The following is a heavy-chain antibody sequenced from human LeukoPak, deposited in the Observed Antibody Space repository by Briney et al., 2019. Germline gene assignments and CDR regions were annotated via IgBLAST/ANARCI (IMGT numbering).Heavy chain of an antibody. CDR2: IYYSGST. J-gene: IGHJ5*02. CDR3: ARGIAAAGPRGGWFDP. D-gene: IGHD6-13*01. Sequence: SETLSLTCTVSGGSISSYYWSWIRQPPGKGLEWIGYIYYSGSTNYNPSLKSRVTISVDRSKNQFSLKLSSVTAADTAVYYCARGIAAAGPRGGWFDPWGQGTLVTVSS. V-gene: IGHV4-59*12. CDR1: GGSISSYY.